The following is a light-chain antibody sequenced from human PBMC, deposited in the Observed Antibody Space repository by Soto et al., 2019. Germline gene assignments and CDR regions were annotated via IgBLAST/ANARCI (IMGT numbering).Light chain of an antibody. J-gene: IGLJ1*01. CDR2: DVN. CDR1: SSDVGGYNY. CDR3: SSYTSSSTLYV. Sequence: QSVLTQPASVSGSPGQSITISCTGTSSDVGGYNYVSWYQQHPGKAPKLMIYDVNNRPSGVSNRFPGSKSGNTASLTISGLQAEDEADYYCSSYTSSSTLYVFGTGTKVTVL. V-gene: IGLV2-14*01.